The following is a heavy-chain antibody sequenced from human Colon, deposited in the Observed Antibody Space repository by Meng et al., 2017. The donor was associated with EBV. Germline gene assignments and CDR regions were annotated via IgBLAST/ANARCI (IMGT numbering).Heavy chain of an antibody. CDR1: GGSISSVYW. V-gene: IGHV4-4*02. CDR3: ARGGYYSFDY. Sequence: QGQLKGAGPGPVKPSETLSPTCAVSGGSISSVYWWTWVRQSPGKGLEWIGEIYHSGSTNYNPSLKSRVTISVDKSKNQFSLKLTSVTAADTAVYYCARGGYYSFDYWGQRTLVTVSS. D-gene: IGHD5-18*01. J-gene: IGHJ4*02. CDR2: IYHSGST.